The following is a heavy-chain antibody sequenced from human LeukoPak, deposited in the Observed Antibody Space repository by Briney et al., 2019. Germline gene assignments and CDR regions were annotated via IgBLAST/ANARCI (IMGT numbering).Heavy chain of an antibody. CDR3: ARPHPRTVFGVFSYYYGMDV. V-gene: IGHV3-21*01. J-gene: IGHJ6*02. CDR2: ISSSSTYI. Sequence: GGSLRLSCAASGFTFRSYSMNWVRQAPGKGLEWVSSISSSSTYIYYADSVKGRFIISRDNAKNSLYLQMNSLRAEDTAVYYCARPHPRTVFGVFSYYYGMDVWGQGATVTVSS. D-gene: IGHD3-3*01. CDR1: GFTFRSYS.